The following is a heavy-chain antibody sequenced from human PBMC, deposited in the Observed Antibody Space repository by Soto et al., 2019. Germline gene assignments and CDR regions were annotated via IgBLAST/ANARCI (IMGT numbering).Heavy chain of an antibody. Sequence: TLYLTGTASGGSISSGGYYWSWIRQHPGKGLEWIGYIYYSWSTYYNPSLKRRVTISVDTSKNQFSLKLSSVTAADTAVYYCARVPWNYGAFDIWGQGTMVTVSS. CDR3: ARVPWNYGAFDI. D-gene: IGHD1-7*01. CDR2: IYYSWST. J-gene: IGHJ3*02. V-gene: IGHV4-31*03. CDR1: GGSISSGGYY.